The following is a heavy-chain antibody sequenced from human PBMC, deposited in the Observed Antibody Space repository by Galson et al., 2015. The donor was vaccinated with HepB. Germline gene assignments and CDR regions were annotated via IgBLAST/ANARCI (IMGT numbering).Heavy chain of an antibody. Sequence: SLRLSCAASGFTFSSYAMHWVRQAPGKGLEWVAVISYDGSNKYYADSVKGRFTISRDNSKNTLYLQMNSLRAEDTAVYYCAKGGYYDFWSGYQSLYYFDYWGQGTLVTVSS. D-gene: IGHD3-3*01. CDR2: ISYDGSNK. V-gene: IGHV3-30*04. CDR1: GFTFSSYA. J-gene: IGHJ4*02. CDR3: AKGGYYDFWSGYQSLYYFDY.